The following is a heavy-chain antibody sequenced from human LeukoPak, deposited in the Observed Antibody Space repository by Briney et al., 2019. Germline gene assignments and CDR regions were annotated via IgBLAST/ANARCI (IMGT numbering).Heavy chain of an antibody. V-gene: IGHV1-69*02. CDR3: ARGSVFGVVIITH. J-gene: IGHJ4*02. Sequence: PVKVSSKASGGTFSSYTISWVRQAPGQGLEWMGRIIPILGIANYAQKFQGRVTITADKSTSTAYMELSSLRSEDTAVYYCARGSVFGVVIITHWGQGTLVTVSS. CDR2: IIPILGIA. D-gene: IGHD3-3*01. CDR1: GGTFSSYT.